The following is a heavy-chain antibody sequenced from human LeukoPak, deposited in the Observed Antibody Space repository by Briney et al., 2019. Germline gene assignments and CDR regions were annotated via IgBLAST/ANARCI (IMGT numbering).Heavy chain of an antibody. CDR3: ARTRSGWYVGFDC. CDR2: INPNNGGT. CDR1: GYTFTGYY. D-gene: IGHD6-19*01. J-gene: IGHJ4*02. V-gene: IGHV1-2*02. Sequence: ASVKVSCKASGYTFTGYYMHWVRQAPGQGLEWMGWINPNNGGTNYAQKFQGRVTMTRDTSISTAYMELNRLRSDDTAVYYCARTRSGWYVGFDCWGRGTLVAVSS.